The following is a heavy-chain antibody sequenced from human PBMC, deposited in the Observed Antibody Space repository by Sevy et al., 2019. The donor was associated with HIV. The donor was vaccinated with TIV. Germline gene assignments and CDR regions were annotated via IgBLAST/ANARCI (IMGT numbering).Heavy chain of an antibody. D-gene: IGHD2-21*02. CDR2: IYTSGST. Sequence: SETLSLTCTVSGGSISSGSYYWSWIRQPAGKGLEWIGRIYTSGSTNYNPSLKSRVTISVDTSKNQFALRLSSVNAADTAVYYCARGGGNSFLDAFDIWGQGTMVTVSS. CDR3: ARGGGNSFLDAFDI. CDR1: GGSISSGSYY. V-gene: IGHV4-61*02. J-gene: IGHJ3*02.